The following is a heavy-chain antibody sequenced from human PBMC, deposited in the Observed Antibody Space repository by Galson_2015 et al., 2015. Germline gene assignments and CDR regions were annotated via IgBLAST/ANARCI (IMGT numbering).Heavy chain of an antibody. CDR1: GFTFSDYY. CDR3: ARDYGGSYYYYYYYMDV. CDR2: ISSSGSTI. Sequence: SLRLSCAASGFTFSDYYMSWIRQAPGKGLEWVSYISSSGSTIYYADSVKGRFTVSRDNAKNSLYLQMNSLRAEDTAVYYCARDYGGSYYYYYYYMDVWGKGTTATVSS. V-gene: IGHV3-11*01. D-gene: IGHD1-26*01. J-gene: IGHJ6*03.